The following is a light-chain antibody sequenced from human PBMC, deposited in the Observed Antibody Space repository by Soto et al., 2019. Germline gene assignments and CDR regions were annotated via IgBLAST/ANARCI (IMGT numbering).Light chain of an antibody. J-gene: IGLJ2*01. CDR1: SSNIGAGYD. CDR3: QSYDSSLSGWGV. CDR2: GNS. V-gene: IGLV1-40*01. Sequence: QPVLTQPPSVSGAPGQRVTISCTGSSSNIGAGYDVHWYQQLPGTAPKLLIYGNSNRPSGVPDRFSGSKSGTSASLAITGLQADDEADYYCQSYDSSLSGWGVFGGGTKLTVL.